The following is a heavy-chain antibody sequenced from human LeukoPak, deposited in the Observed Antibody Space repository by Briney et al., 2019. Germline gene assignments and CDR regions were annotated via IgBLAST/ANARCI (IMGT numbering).Heavy chain of an antibody. CDR3: ARGSTLCSTTSCYAAFDY. J-gene: IGHJ4*02. V-gene: IGHV4-34*01. D-gene: IGHD2-2*01. Sequence: SETLSLACAVYGGSFRGYYWSRIRQPPGKGLEWIGEINHSGSTNYNPSLKIRVTISVATSKNQASLKLSSVPAADTAVYYCARGSTLCSTTSCYAAFDYWGQGTLVTVSS. CDR1: GGSFRGYY. CDR2: INHSGST.